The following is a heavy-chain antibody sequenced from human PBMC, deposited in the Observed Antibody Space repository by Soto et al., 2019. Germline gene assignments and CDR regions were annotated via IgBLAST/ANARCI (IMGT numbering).Heavy chain of an antibody. Sequence: ESGGGVVQPGRSLRLSCAASGFTFSSYAMHWVRQAPGKGLEWVAVISYDGSNKYYADSVKGRFTISRDNSKNTLYLQMNSLRAEDTAVYYCARGDCGGDCYFYYYGMDVWGQGTTVTVSS. J-gene: IGHJ6*02. CDR1: GFTFSSYA. CDR2: ISYDGSNK. V-gene: IGHV3-30-3*01. CDR3: ARGDCGGDCYFYYYGMDV. D-gene: IGHD2-21*02.